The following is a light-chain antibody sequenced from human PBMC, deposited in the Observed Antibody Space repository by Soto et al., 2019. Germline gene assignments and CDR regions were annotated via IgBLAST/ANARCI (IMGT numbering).Light chain of an antibody. V-gene: IGLV2-8*01. CDR1: FNDVGGYNY. CDR2: EVY. CDR3: SSYVGNNNLV. Sequence: QSALTQPPSASGSPGQSVTISCTGTFNDVGGYNYVSWYQQHPGKAPKVIIDEVYKRPSGVPDRFSGSTSGTTASLTVSGLQADEEADYYCSSYVGNNNLVFGGGTKVTVL. J-gene: IGLJ3*02.